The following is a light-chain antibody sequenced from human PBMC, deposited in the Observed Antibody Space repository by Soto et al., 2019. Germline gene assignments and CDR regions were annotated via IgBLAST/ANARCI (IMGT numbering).Light chain of an antibody. J-gene: IGKJ4*01. CDR3: LQYARPART. V-gene: IGKV3-20*01. Sequence: EIVLTQSPGTLSLSPGERATLSCRASQSVRSNYLAWYQQKPGQAPRLLIYGAYSRASSIPDSFGGSVSGTDFTLTISRPVRGVFAVYYSLQYARPARTFGGGTKLEIK. CDR2: GAY. CDR1: QSVRSNY.